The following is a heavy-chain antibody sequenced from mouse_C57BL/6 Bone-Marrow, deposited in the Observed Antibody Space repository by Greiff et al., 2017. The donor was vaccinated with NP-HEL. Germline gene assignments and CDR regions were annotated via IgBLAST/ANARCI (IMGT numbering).Heavy chain of an antibody. CDR3: ATKLVYYYAMDY. CDR1: GFTFSSYA. Sequence: EVHLVESGGGLVQPGGSLKLSCAASGFTFSSYAMSWVRQTPEKRLEWVATISDGGSYTYYPDNVKGRFTISSDNAKNNLHLQMSHLKSDDTATYYCATKLVYYYAMDYWGQGTSVTVSS. V-gene: IGHV5-4*01. J-gene: IGHJ4*01. D-gene: IGHD4-1*01. CDR2: ISDGGSYT.